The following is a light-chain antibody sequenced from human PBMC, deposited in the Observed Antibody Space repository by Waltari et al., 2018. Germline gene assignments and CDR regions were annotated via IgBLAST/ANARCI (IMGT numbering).Light chain of an antibody. CDR3: QQDDTYPLT. CDR2: QAS. CDR1: QRISIW. V-gene: IGKV1-5*03. J-gene: IGKJ4*01. Sequence: DIQITQSSSTQSASVRDRVTITCRATQRISIWLAWYQQRPGKAPKHLIYQASTLERDVLSRCSGTGSETEFTLTISCLQPDDFATYDCQQDDTYPLTFGGGTKVEIK.